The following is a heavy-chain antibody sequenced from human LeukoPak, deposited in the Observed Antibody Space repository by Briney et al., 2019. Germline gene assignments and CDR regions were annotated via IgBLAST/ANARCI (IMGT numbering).Heavy chain of an antibody. J-gene: IGHJ6*02. Sequence: SETLSLTCTVSGGSISSYYWSWIRQPPGKGLEWIGYIYYSGSTNYNPSLKSRVTISVDTSKNQFSLKLSSVTAADTAVYYCARGRRTPRRMDVWGQGTTVTVSS. CDR2: IYYSGST. CDR3: ARGRRTPRRMDV. V-gene: IGHV4-59*12. CDR1: GGSISSYY.